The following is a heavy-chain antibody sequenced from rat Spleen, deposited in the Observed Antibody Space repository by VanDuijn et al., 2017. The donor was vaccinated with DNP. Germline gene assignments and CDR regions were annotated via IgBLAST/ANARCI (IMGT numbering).Heavy chain of an antibody. J-gene: IGHJ2*01. CDR1: GFSLTSYG. D-gene: IGHD2-7*01. Sequence: QVQLKESGPGLVQPSQTLSLTCTVSGFSLTSYGVSWVRQPPGKGLEWIGAIWSGGSTDYNSALKSRLSISRDTSKSQVFLKMNSLQTEDTAIYFCIRPLISRGYFDYWGQGVMVTVSS. CDR2: IWSGGST. V-gene: IGHV2-15*01. CDR3: IRPLISRGYFDY.